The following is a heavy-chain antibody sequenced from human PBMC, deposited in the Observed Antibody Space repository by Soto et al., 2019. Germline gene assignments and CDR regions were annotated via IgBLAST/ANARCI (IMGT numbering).Heavy chain of an antibody. CDR3: ARGISMKLVVQRDAPDKYYFDS. Sequence: SETLSLTCTVSGDSIRTGIYFWTWIRQHPGKGLEWIGYIDYSGSTIYNPSLESRITISLDTSKNQFSLKLRSVTAADTAVYYCARGISMKLVVQRDAPDKYYFDSWGRGTLVTVSS. V-gene: IGHV4-31*03. J-gene: IGHJ4*02. CDR1: GDSIRTGIYF. CDR2: IDYSGST. D-gene: IGHD2-8*02.